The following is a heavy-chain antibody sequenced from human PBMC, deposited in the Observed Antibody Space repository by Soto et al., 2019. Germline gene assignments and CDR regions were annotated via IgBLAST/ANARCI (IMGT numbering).Heavy chain of an antibody. CDR1: GYTFTGYY. V-gene: IGHV1-2*04. D-gene: IGHD6-19*01. J-gene: IGHJ4*02. CDR3: ARDLGSSGFDY. Sequence: XVKVSGKASGYTFTGYYMHGVRQAPGQGLEWMGWINPNSGGTNYAQKFQGWVTMTRDTSISTAYMELSRLRSDDTAVYYCARDLGSSGFDYWGQGTLVTVSS. CDR2: INPNSGGT.